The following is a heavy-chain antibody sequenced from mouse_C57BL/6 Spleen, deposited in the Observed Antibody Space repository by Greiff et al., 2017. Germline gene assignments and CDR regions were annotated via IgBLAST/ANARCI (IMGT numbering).Heavy chain of an antibody. CDR2: INYGGSST. CDR3: ARDRRDAMDY. CDR1: GFTFSDYY. J-gene: IGHJ4*01. Sequence: EVKLVESEGGLVQPGSSMKLSCTASGFTFSDYYMAWVRQAPEKGLEWVAHINYGGSSTYYLDSLKSRFIISRDNAKNILYLQMSSLKSEDTATYDCARDRRDAMDYWGKGTSVTVSS. V-gene: IGHV5-16*01.